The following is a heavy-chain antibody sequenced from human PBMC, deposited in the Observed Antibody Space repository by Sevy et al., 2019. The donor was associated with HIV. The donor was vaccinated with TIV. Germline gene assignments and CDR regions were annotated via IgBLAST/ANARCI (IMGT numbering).Heavy chain of an antibody. V-gene: IGHV1-58*01. CDR3: AARYSSSWDLYAEYFQH. CDR1: GFTFTSSA. Sequence: ASVKVSCKASGFTFTSSAVQWVRQARGQRLEWIGWIVVGSGNTNYAQKFQERVTITRDMSTSTAYMELSSLRSEDTDVYYCAARYSSSWDLYAEYFQHWGQGTLVTVSS. D-gene: IGHD6-13*01. CDR2: IVVGSGNT. J-gene: IGHJ1*01.